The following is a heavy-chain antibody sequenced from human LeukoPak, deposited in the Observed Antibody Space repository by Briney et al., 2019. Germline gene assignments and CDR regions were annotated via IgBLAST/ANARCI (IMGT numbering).Heavy chain of an antibody. CDR3: AREARDYDAFDY. CDR1: GYTFSGFY. D-gene: IGHD4/OR15-4a*01. J-gene: IGHJ4*02. V-gene: IGHV1-2*02. CDR2: LNPDTGGT. Sequence: ASVKVSCKASGYTFSGFYIHWVRQAPGQGLEWMGWLNPDTGGTYYAKKFQARVTMASDTPISTASMELDRLLSDDTAVYYCAREARDYDAFDYWGQGTLVTVSS.